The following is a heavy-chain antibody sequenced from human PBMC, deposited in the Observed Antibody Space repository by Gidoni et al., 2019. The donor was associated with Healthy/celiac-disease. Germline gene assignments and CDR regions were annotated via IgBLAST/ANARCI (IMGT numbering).Heavy chain of an antibody. J-gene: IGHJ4*02. D-gene: IGHD5-12*01. Sequence: QVQLVESGGGVVQPGRSLRLSCAASGFTFSSYGMHWVRQAPGKGLEWVAVISYDGSNKYYADSVKGRFTISRDNSKNTLYRQMNSLRAEDTAVYYCAKERGYDLNYWGQGTLVTVSS. V-gene: IGHV3-30*18. CDR1: GFTFSSYG. CDR3: AKERGYDLNY. CDR2: ISYDGSNK.